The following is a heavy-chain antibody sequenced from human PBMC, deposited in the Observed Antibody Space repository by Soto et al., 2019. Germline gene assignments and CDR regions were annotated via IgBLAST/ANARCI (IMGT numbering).Heavy chain of an antibody. J-gene: IGHJ4*02. CDR3: ASSLLTPFDY. CDR2: INSDGSST. CDR1: GFTFNSYW. V-gene: IGHV3-74*01. D-gene: IGHD7-27*01. Sequence: GSLRLSCAASGFTFNSYWIHWVRQAPGKGLVWVSRINSDGSSTSYADSVKGRFTISRDNAKNTRYLQMNSLRAEDTAVYYCASSLLTPFDYWGQGTLVTVSS.